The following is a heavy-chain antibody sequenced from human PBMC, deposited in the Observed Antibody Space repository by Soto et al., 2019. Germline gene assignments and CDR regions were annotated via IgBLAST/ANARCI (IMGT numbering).Heavy chain of an antibody. J-gene: IGHJ5*02. CDR1: GFTFSSYW. V-gene: IGHV3-7*01. CDR3: ARALVAEGGSDP. D-gene: IGHD6-13*01. CDR2: IKQDGSQK. Sequence: EVQLVESGGGLVQPGGSLRLSCEASGFTFSSYWMSWVRQAPGKGLEWVANIKQDGSQKYYVDSVKGRFTISRDNAKNSLYLQMNSLRAEDTAVYYCARALVAEGGSDPWGQGTLVTVSS.